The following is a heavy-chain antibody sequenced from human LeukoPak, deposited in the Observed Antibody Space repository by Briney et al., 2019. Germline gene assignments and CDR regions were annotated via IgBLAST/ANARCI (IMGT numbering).Heavy chain of an antibody. CDR2: IKYDGSEK. Sequence: PGGSLRLSCAASGFTFDTYWMSWVRQAPGKGLELVANIKYDGSEKYYVDSVRGRFTMSRDNAKNSLYLEMNSVRAEDTAVYSCARAYPYFWSGYYFGEFDCWGQGTLVTVSS. CDR1: GFTFDTYW. D-gene: IGHD3-3*01. J-gene: IGHJ4*02. V-gene: IGHV3-7*01. CDR3: ARAYPYFWSGYYFGEFDC.